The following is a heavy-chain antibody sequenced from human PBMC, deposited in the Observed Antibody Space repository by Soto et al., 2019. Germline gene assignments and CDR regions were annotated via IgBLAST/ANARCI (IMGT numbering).Heavy chain of an antibody. Sequence: LRLSCTASGFTFSDSWMTWVRQAPGKGLEWVARIKPDESEKKYADSVKGRFSISRDNAKNSMYLQMDSLRGEDTAVYYCVRGGSNYASWGQGTLVTVSA. CDR1: GFTFSDSW. D-gene: IGHD4-4*01. CDR3: VRGGSNYAS. V-gene: IGHV3-7*01. J-gene: IGHJ5*02. CDR2: IKPDESEK.